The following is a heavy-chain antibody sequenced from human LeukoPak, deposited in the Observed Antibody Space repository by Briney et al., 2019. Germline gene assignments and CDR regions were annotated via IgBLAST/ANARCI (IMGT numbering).Heavy chain of an antibody. CDR2: IKEDGSEK. J-gene: IGHJ6*02. Sequence: PGRSLRLSCAASGFTFSSYWMSWVRQAPGKGLEWVANIKEDGSEKYYVDSVKGRFSISRDNAKISLYLQMNSLRAEDTAVYYCARERPSQYYYYGIDVWGQGTTVTVSS. CDR1: GFTFSSYW. CDR3: ARERPSQYYYYGIDV. V-gene: IGHV3-7*01.